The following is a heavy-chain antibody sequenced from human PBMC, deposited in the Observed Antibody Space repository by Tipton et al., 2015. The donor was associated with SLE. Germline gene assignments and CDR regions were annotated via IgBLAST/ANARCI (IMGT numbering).Heavy chain of an antibody. V-gene: IGHV4-39*07. Sequence: LRLSCTVSGDSISSTSYYWGWIRQPPGKGLEWIGSIYYSGSTYYNPSLKSRVTISVDTSKNQFSLKLRSVTAADTAVYYCARQRVSHGGLVNWGQGTLVTVSS. CDR3: ARQRVSHGGLVN. CDR1: GDSISSTSYY. D-gene: IGHD3-16*01. J-gene: IGHJ4*02. CDR2: IYYSGST.